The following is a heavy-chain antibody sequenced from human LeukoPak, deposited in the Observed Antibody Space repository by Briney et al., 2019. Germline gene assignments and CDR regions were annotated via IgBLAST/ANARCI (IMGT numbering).Heavy chain of an antibody. J-gene: IGHJ5*02. CDR2: IYYSGST. D-gene: IGHD5-18*01. V-gene: IGHV4-59*01. CDR3: ARSALYSYGLNWFDP. Sequence: KPSETLSLTCTVSGGSISSYHWSWIRQPPGKGLEWIGYIYYSGSTNYNPSLKSRVTISVDTSKNQFSLKLSSVTAADTAVYYCARSALYSYGLNWFDPWGQGTLVTVSS. CDR1: GGSISSYH.